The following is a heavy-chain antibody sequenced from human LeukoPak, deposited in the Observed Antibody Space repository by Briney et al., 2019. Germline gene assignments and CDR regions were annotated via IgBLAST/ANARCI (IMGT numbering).Heavy chain of an antibody. Sequence: GGSLRLSCAASGFTFDDYAMHWVRQAPGKGLEWVSGISWNSGSIGYADSVKGRFTISRDNAKNSLYLQMNSLRAEDTALYYCAKGRERYFDWLLGYWGQGTLVTVSS. CDR1: GFTFDDYA. CDR3: AKGRERYFDWLLGY. CDR2: ISWNSGSI. J-gene: IGHJ4*02. D-gene: IGHD3-9*01. V-gene: IGHV3-9*01.